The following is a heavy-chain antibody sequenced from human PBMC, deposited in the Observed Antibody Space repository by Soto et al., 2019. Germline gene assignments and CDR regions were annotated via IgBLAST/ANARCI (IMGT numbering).Heavy chain of an antibody. CDR3: AKDPGKGPMTTVTTRDY. J-gene: IGHJ4*02. Sequence: EVQLLESGGGLVQPGGSLRLSCAASGFTFSSYAMSWVRQAPGKGLEWVSAISGSGGSTYYADSVKGRFTISRDNSKNTLYLQMNSLRAEDTAVYYCAKDPGKGPMTTVTTRDYWGKGTLVTVSS. CDR1: GFTFSSYA. V-gene: IGHV3-23*01. CDR2: ISGSGGST. D-gene: IGHD4-17*01.